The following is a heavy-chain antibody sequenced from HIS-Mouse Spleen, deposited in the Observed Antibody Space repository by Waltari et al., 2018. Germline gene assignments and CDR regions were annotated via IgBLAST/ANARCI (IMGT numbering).Heavy chain of an antibody. CDR1: GFSLSTSRVG. V-gene: IGHV2-5*02. CDR3: AGGYSYGSLSDY. J-gene: IGHJ4*02. Sequence: QITLKESGPTLVKPTQTLTLTCPFPGFSLSTSRVGFGRTRQPPGKALEWLALIYWDDDKRYSPSLKSRLTITKDTSKNQVVLTMTNMDPVDTATYYCAGGYSYGSLSDYWGQGTLVTVSS. D-gene: IGHD5-18*01. CDR2: IYWDDDK.